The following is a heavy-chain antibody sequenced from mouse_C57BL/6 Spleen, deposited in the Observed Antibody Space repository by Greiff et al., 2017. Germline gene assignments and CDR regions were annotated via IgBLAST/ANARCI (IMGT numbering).Heavy chain of an antibody. D-gene: IGHD1-1*01. J-gene: IGHJ4*01. Sequence: VQLQQSGPELVKPGASVKISCKASGYAFSSSWMNWVKQRPGKGLEWIGRIYPGDGDTNYNGKFKGKATLTADKSSSTAYMQLSSLTSEDSAVYFSARWGDYGSSDAMDYWGQGTSVTVSS. CDR3: ARWGDYGSSDAMDY. CDR2: IYPGDGDT. CDR1: GYAFSSSW. V-gene: IGHV1-82*01.